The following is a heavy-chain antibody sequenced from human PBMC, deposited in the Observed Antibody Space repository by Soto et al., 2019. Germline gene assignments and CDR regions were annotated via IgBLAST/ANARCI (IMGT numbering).Heavy chain of an antibody. V-gene: IGHV3-21*01. CDR1: GFTFSSYS. CDR2: ISSSSYI. J-gene: IGHJ5*02. Sequence: PGGSLRLSCAASGFTFSSYSMNWVRQAPGKWLEWVSSISSSSYIYYADSVKGRFTISRDNAKNSLYLQMNSLRAEDTAVYYCARELQYYYDSSGYFPWGQGXLVTVYS. D-gene: IGHD3-22*01. CDR3: ARELQYYYDSSGYFP.